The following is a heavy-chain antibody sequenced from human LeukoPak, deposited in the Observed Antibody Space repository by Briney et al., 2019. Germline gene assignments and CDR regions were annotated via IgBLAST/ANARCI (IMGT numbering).Heavy chain of an antibody. CDR3: ARLNTVGGGWFDP. V-gene: IGHV4-34*01. D-gene: IGHD2-15*01. Sequence: SETLSLTCAVYGGSFSAYYWSWIRQPPGKGLEWIGEISHSGGTNCNASLKSRVTISVDTSRNQISLKLSSVTAADTAVYYCARLNTVGGGWFDPWGQGTLVTVSS. CDR2: ISHSGGT. J-gene: IGHJ5*02. CDR1: GGSFSAYY.